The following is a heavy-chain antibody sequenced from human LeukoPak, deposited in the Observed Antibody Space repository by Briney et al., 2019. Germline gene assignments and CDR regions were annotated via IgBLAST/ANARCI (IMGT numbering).Heavy chain of an antibody. CDR1: GGTFSSYA. CDR2: IIPILGIA. J-gene: IGHJ3*02. Sequence: GASVKVSCKASGGTFSSYAIGWVRQAPGQGLERMGRIIPILGIANYAQKFQGRVTITADKSTSTAYMELSSLRSEDTAVYYCATPGAGIAAVDDAFDIWGQGTMVTVSS. V-gene: IGHV1-69*04. CDR3: ATPGAGIAAVDDAFDI. D-gene: IGHD6-13*01.